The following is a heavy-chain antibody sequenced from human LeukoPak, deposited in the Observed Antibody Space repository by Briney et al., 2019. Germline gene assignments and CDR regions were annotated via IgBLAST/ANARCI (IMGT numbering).Heavy chain of an antibody. J-gene: IGHJ5*02. D-gene: IGHD6-13*01. V-gene: IGHV4-39*07. CDR2: IYHSGST. CDR1: GGSISSSSYY. Sequence: SETLSLTCTVSGGSISSSSYYWGWIRQPPGKGLEWIGTIYHSGSTYYNASLESRVTISVDTSKNQFSLKLSSVTAADTAVYYCARAYSSSWYFNWFDPWGQGTLVTVSS. CDR3: ARAYSSSWYFNWFDP.